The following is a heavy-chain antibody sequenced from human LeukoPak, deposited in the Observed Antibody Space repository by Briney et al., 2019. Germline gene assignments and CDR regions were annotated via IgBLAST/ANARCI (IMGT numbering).Heavy chain of an antibody. CDR2: IKPDGSVR. CDR3: ARDLGGGLFDD. Sequence: GGSLRLSCAASGFTFSNSWMAWIRQAPEKGLEFVANIKPDGSVRNYMDSLKGRFTISRDNAKNSLYLQMNSLGAGDTALYYCARDLGGGLFDDWGQGIPVTVSS. CDR1: GFTFSNSW. D-gene: IGHD3-16*01. J-gene: IGHJ4*02. V-gene: IGHV3-7*01.